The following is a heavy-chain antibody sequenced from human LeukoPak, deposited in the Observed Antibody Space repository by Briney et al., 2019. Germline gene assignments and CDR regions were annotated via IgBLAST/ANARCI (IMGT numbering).Heavy chain of an antibody. Sequence: ASVKVSCKASGYTFISYYMHWVQQAPGQGLEWMGIINPSGGSTSYAQKFQGRVTMTRDTSTSTVYMELSSLRSEDTAVYYCATSYGDYAEYFQHWGQGTLVTVSS. V-gene: IGHV1-46*01. CDR1: GYTFISYY. J-gene: IGHJ1*01. CDR2: INPSGGST. D-gene: IGHD4-17*01. CDR3: ATSYGDYAEYFQH.